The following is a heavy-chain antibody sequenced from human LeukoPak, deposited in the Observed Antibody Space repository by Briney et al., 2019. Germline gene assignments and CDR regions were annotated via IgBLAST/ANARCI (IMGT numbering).Heavy chain of an antibody. J-gene: IGHJ4*02. CDR3: ASREGVYAINDY. D-gene: IGHD2-8*01. CDR2: FDPEDGET. V-gene: IGHV1-24*01. CDR1: GYTLTELS. Sequence: ASVKVSCKVSGYTLTELSMHWVRQAPGKGLEWMGGFDPEDGETIYAQKFQGRVTMTRDTSISTAYMELSRLRSDDTAVYYCASREGVYAINDYWGQGTLVTVSS.